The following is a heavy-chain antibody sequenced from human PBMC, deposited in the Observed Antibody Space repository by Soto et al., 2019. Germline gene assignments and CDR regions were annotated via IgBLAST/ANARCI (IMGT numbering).Heavy chain of an antibody. CDR3: ARSRNLDV. CDR2: ASHTGGT. Sequence: QVQVQQWGAGLLKFSETLSLTCAVNGGSFSGWHWNWIRQPPGKGLEWIGEASHTGGTNYNPSLESRVTISVDRSRHQLSLILTSVSAADTAVYYCARSRNLDVWGPGTTVIVSS. D-gene: IGHD1-1*01. V-gene: IGHV4-34*01. CDR1: GGSFSGWH. J-gene: IGHJ6*02.